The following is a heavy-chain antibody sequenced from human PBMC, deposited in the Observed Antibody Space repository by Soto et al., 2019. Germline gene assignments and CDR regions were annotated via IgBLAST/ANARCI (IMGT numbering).Heavy chain of an antibody. CDR2: IYPGDSDT. CDR3: AKDSHWAIISPTHDY. Sequence: GESLKISCEGSGYSFTNYWIGWVRQMPGKGLEWMGIIYPGDSDTRYSPSFQGQVTISADKSINTAYLKWSSLKASDTAMYYCAKDSHWAIISPTHDYWGHGTLVTVSS. CDR1: GYSFTNYW. V-gene: IGHV5-51*01. D-gene: IGHD2-2*01. J-gene: IGHJ4*01.